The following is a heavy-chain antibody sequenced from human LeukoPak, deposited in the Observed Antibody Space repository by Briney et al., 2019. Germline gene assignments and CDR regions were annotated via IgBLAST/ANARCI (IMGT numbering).Heavy chain of an antibody. CDR2: IGTAGDP. Sequence: GGSLRLSCAASGFTFSSYDMHWVRQATGKGLEWVSAIGTAGDPYYPGSVKGRFTISRENAKNSLYLQMISLRAGDTAVYYCTRGQKYCSDGSCYNSDAFDIWGQGTMVTVSS. CDR1: GFTFSSYD. CDR3: TRGQKYCSDGSCYNSDAFDI. J-gene: IGHJ3*02. D-gene: IGHD2-15*01. V-gene: IGHV3-13*05.